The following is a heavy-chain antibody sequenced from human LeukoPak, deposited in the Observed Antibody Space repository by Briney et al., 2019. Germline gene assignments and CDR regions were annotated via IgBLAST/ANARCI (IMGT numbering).Heavy chain of an antibody. CDR3: ARYDFWSGYPLDY. D-gene: IGHD3-3*01. J-gene: IGHJ4*02. V-gene: IGHV4-34*01. CDR2: INHSGST. Sequence: SGTLSLTCAVYGGSFSGYYWSWIRQPPGKGLEWIGEINHSGSTNYNPSLKSRVTISVDTSKNQFSLKLSSVTAADTAVYYCARYDFWSGYPLDYWGQGTLVTVSS. CDR1: GGSFSGYY.